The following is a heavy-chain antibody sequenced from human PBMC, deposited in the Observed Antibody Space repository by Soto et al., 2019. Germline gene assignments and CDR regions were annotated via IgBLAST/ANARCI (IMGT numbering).Heavy chain of an antibody. V-gene: IGHV4-39*01. Sequence: PSETLSLTCTVSGGSISSTNYSWAWIRQPPGKGLEWIGYIFYSGSTYSNPSLKYRVAISVDTSKNQFSLKLSSVTAPDTAVYYCARHSLSVVVIPPRQNAMDVWYTATLLSVSS. CDR3: ARHSLSVVVIPPRQNAMDV. J-gene: IGHJ6*04. CDR2: IFYSGST. CDR1: GGSISSTNYS. D-gene: IGHD2-15*01.